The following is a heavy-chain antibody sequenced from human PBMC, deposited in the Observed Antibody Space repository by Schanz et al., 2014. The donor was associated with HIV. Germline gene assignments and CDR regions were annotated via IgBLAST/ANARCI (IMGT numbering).Heavy chain of an antibody. CDR2: ISESGGRT. D-gene: IGHD2-21*01. CDR3: ARDGDWGPYDAFDI. CDR1: GFTFTNHA. V-gene: IGHV3-23*04. Sequence: EVQLVESGGGLVEPGGSLTLSCAASGFTFTNHAMTWVRQAPGKGLEWVSSISESGGRTFTADSVNGRFTISRDNAKNSLYLQMNSLRPEDTALYYCARDGDWGPYDAFDIWGQGTMVTVSS. J-gene: IGHJ3*02.